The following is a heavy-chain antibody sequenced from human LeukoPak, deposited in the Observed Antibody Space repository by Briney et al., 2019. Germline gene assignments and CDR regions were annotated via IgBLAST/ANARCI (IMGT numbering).Heavy chain of an antibody. D-gene: IGHD2-15*01. CDR2: IWYDGSNK. CDR3: ARASTKYCSGGSCQTLDFDY. Sequence: PGRSLRLSCAASGFTFSSYGMHWVRQAPGKGLEWVAVIWYDGSNKYYADSVKGRFTISRDNSKNTLYLQMNSLRAEDTAVYYCARASTKYCSGGSCQTLDFDYWGQGTLVTVST. V-gene: IGHV3-33*01. J-gene: IGHJ4*02. CDR1: GFTFSSYG.